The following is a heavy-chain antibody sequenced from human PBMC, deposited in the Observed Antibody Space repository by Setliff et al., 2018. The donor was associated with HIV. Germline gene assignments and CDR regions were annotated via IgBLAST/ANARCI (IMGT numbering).Heavy chain of an antibody. D-gene: IGHD3-22*01. CDR1: GDPISRYS. CDR3: ARLRITMIMMLNYLDY. J-gene: IGHJ4*02. V-gene: IGHV4-4*09. Sequence: SETLSLTCTVSGDPISRYSWNWIRHSPGGGLEWIGFIFSSGSTKYNPSLQRRVKMSVDTSKNQFSLRLTSVTAADTAVYFCARLRITMIMMLNYLDYWGQGTLVTVSS. CDR2: IFSSGST.